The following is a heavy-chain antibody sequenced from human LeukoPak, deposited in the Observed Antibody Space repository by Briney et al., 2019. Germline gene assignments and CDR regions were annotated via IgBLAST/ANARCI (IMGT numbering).Heavy chain of an antibody. CDR2: ISSSSSYI. D-gene: IGHD4-17*01. V-gene: IGHV3-21*04. CDR1: GSTFSSYS. Sequence: GGSLRLSCAASGSTFSSYSMNWVRQAPGKGLEWVSSISSSSSYIYYADSVKGRFTISRDNAKNSLYLQMNSLRSEDTAVYYCARVVTTFRNYYYMDVWGKGTTVTISS. CDR3: ARVVTTFRNYYYMDV. J-gene: IGHJ6*03.